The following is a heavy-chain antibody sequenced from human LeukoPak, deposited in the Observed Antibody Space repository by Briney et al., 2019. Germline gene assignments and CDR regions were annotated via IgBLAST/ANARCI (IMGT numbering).Heavy chain of an antibody. J-gene: IGHJ6*04. V-gene: IGHV3-48*03. CDR1: GFTFSSYE. D-gene: IGHD3-10*01. CDR2: ISSSGSTI. CDR3: ARDRDYYGSGSYYRSMDV. Sequence: GGSLRLSCAASGFTFSSYEMNWVRQAPGKGLEWVSYISSSGSTIYYADSVKGRFTISRDNAKNSLYLQMNSLRAEDTAVYYCARDRDYYGSGSYYRSMDVWGKGTTVTVPS.